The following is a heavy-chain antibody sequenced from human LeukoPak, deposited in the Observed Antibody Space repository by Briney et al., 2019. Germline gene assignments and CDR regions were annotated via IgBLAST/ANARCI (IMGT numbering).Heavy chain of an antibody. CDR3: VRGTGYSAYDYDLDY. J-gene: IGHJ4*02. CDR1: GFTFSSYD. D-gene: IGHD5-12*01. CDR2: IGTAGDT. V-gene: IGHV3-13*04. Sequence: PGGSLRLSCAASGFTFSSYDMHWVRQRRGKGLEWVSAIGTAGDTYYPGSVKGRFTISRENAKNSLYLQMNSLRAGDTAVYYCVRGTGYSAYDYDLDYWGQGTLVTVSS.